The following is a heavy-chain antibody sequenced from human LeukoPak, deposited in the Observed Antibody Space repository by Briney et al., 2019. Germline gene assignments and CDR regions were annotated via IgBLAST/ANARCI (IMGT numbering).Heavy chain of an antibody. CDR3: AKVNSGRAFDI. D-gene: IGHD1-26*01. V-gene: IGHV3-30*18. CDR1: GFTFSSYG. CDR2: ISYDGSNK. Sequence: GGSLRLSCAASGFTFSSYGMHWVRQAPGKGLEWVAVISYDGSNKYYADSVKGRFTISRDNSKNTLYLQMNSLRAEDTAVYYCAKVNSGRAFDIWGQGTMVTVSS. J-gene: IGHJ3*02.